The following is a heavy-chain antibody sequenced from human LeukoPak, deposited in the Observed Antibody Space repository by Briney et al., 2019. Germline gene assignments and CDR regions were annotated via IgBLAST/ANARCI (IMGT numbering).Heavy chain of an antibody. CDR1: GGTFSSYA. CDR3: ASKLGYCSSTSCYAYYYYMDV. CDR2: IIPIFGTA. D-gene: IGHD2-2*01. Sequence: SVTVSCKASGGTFSSYAISWVRQAPGQGLEWMGGIIPIFGTANYAQKFQGRVTVTADESTSTAYMELSSLRSEDTAVYYCASKLGYCSSTSCYAYYYYMDVWGKGTTVTISS. V-gene: IGHV1-69*01. J-gene: IGHJ6*03.